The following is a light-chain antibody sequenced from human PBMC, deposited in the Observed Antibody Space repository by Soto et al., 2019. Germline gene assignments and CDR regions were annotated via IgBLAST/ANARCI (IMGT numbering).Light chain of an antibody. CDR2: GAS. CDR3: LQHNTYPLS. J-gene: IGKJ4*01. V-gene: IGKV1-17*03. CDR1: RGISHY. Sequence: DIQMTQSPSAMSASVGDRVTITCRASRGISHYLAWFQQRPGKVPKRLIYGASTLESGVPSRFSGSGSGTEFTLTISSLQPEDFATYYCLQHNTYPLSFGGWTKVAMK.